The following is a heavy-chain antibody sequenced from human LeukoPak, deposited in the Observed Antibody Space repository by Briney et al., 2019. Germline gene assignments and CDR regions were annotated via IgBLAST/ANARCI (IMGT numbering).Heavy chain of an antibody. Sequence: PGGSLTLSCAASGFTFSNYAMRWVRQAPGKGLEWVSGISGSGDSTYYADSVKSRFTISRDNSKNTLYLQMNSLRAEDTAVYYCAKIWNPITMVRGVIDYWGQGTLVTVSS. D-gene: IGHD3-10*01. J-gene: IGHJ4*02. CDR1: GFTFSNYA. V-gene: IGHV3-23*01. CDR2: ISGSGDST. CDR3: AKIWNPITMVRGVIDY.